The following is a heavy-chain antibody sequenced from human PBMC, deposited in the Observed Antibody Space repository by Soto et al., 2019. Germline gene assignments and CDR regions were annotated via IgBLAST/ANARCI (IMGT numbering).Heavy chain of an antibody. CDR3: ARALGFGRGRGDPTGSDYYYYYMDV. J-gene: IGHJ6*03. D-gene: IGHD2-21*02. CDR2: INHSGST. CDR1: GGSFSGYY. Sequence: PSETLSLTCAVYGGSFSGYYWSWIRQPPGKGLEWIGEINHSGSTNYNPSLKSRVTISVDTSKNQFSLKLSSVTAADTAVYYCARALGFGRGRGDPTGSDYYYYYMDVWGKGTTVTVS. V-gene: IGHV4-34*01.